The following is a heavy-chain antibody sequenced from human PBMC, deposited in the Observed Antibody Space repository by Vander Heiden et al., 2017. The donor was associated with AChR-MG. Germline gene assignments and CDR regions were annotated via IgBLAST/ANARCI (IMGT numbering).Heavy chain of an antibody. Sequence: EVQLVESGGGLVKSGGPLRLSCAAPGPTKRNAWMGWVRQAPGKGLEWVGRFKTKTDGGKTDYAAAVKDRFSISRDASKNTVYLQMNSLKTEDTAVYYCAAGTGTTDFDYWGQGTLVTVSS. CDR1: GPTKRNAW. CDR3: AAGTGTTDFDY. J-gene: IGHJ4*02. V-gene: IGHV3-15*01. D-gene: IGHD1-1*01. CDR2: FKTKTDGGKT.